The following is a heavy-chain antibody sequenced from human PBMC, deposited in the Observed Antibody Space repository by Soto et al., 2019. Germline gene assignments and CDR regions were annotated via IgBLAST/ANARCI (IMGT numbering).Heavy chain of an antibody. J-gene: IGHJ2*01. D-gene: IGHD2-2*01. V-gene: IGHV4-34*01. Sequence: QVQLQQWGAGLLKPSETLSLTCAVYGGSFSGYYWSWIRQPPGKGLEWIGEIHLRGSTNYNPSLKSRVTISIDTSKNPFSLKLSSVTAADTAVFYCAREGSTSLRYFDLWGRGTLFTVSS. CDR3: AREGSTSLRYFDL. CDR1: GGSFSGYY. CDR2: IHLRGST.